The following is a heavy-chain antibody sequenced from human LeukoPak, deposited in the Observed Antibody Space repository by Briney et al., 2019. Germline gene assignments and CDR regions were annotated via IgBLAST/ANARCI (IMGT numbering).Heavy chain of an antibody. CDR3: AKSNDYGDYGGGDD. CDR1: GFTFSSYA. J-gene: IGHJ4*02. CDR2: ISGSGGST. V-gene: IGHV3-23*01. D-gene: IGHD4-17*01. Sequence: PGGSLRLSCAASGFTFSSYAMSWVRQAPGKGLEWVSAISGSGGSTYYADSVKGRFTISRDNSKNTLYLQMNSLRAEDTAVYYCAKSNDYGDYGGGDDWGQGTLVTVSS.